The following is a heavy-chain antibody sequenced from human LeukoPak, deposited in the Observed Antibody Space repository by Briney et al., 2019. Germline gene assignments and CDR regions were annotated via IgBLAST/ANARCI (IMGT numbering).Heavy chain of an antibody. D-gene: IGHD5-12*01. Sequence: GGSLRLSCAASGFTFSSYGMSWVRQAPGKGLEWVSAISGSGGSTYYADSVKGRFTISRDNSKNTLYLQMNSLRAEDTAVYYCAKAVSGINWFDPWGQGTLVTVSS. CDR1: GFTFSSYG. CDR3: AKAVSGINWFDP. CDR2: ISGSGGST. J-gene: IGHJ5*02. V-gene: IGHV3-23*01.